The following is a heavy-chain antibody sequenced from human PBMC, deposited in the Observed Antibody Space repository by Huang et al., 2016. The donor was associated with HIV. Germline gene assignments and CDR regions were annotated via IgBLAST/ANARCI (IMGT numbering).Heavy chain of an antibody. Sequence: EVELVESGGGLVKPGGSLRLSCAVSGFAFSSYGMNWGRQAPVKGREWVAFIDSDSSYIYYADSVKGGVTISRDNAKSSIYLQLDSLRAEDTAVYYCAYQQWLVGGLNHWGQGTLVVVSS. CDR1: GFAFSSYG. CDR3: AYQQWLVGGLNH. J-gene: IGHJ5*02. D-gene: IGHD6-19*01. CDR2: IDSDSSYI. V-gene: IGHV3-21*02.